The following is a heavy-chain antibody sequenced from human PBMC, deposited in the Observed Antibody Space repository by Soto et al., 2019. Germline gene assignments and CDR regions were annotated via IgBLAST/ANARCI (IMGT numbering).Heavy chain of an antibody. J-gene: IGHJ4*02. D-gene: IGHD3-10*01. CDR3: AKDLRLWFGELSTHPFDY. Sequence: SGGSLRLSCAASGFTFSSYAMSWVRQAPGKGLEWVSAISGSGGSTYYADSVKGRFTISRDNSKNTLYLQMNSLRAEDTAVYYCAKDLRLWFGELSTHPFDYWGQGTLVTVSS. CDR2: ISGSGGST. V-gene: IGHV3-23*01. CDR1: GFTFSSYA.